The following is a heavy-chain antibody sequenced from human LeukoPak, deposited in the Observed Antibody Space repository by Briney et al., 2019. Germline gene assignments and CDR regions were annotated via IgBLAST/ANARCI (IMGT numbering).Heavy chain of an antibody. CDR2: ISGSGGST. D-gene: IGHD3-10*01. V-gene: IGHV3-23*01. CDR1: GFTFSSYA. Sequence: GGSLRLSCAASGFTFSSYAMSWVRQAPGKGLEWVSAISGSGGSTYYADSVKGRFTISRDNSKNTLYLQMNSLRAEDTAVYYCAKPLTLWFGEADDYWGQGTLVNVSS. CDR3: AKPLTLWFGEADDY. J-gene: IGHJ4*02.